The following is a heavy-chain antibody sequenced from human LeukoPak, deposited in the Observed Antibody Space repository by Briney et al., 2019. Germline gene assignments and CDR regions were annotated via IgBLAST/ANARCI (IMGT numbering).Heavy chain of an antibody. J-gene: IGHJ4*02. V-gene: IGHV4-59*08. Sequence: SETLSLTCTVSGGSISTYYWSWIRQPPGKGLEWIAYIDYSGSTSYNPSLKSRVSISIDTSKNRFSLRLSSVAAADTAVYYCARLKGGNWGQGTLVTVSS. CDR2: IDYSGST. CDR3: ARLKGGN. CDR1: GGSISTYY. D-gene: IGHD2/OR15-2a*01.